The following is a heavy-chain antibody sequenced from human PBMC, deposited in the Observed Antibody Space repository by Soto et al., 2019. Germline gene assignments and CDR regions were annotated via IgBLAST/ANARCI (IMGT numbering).Heavy chain of an antibody. J-gene: IGHJ4*02. Sequence: EVQLVESGGGLIQPGESLSLSCEASGVTVSSDYMSWVRQAPGEGLEWVSVIYRAGTTYYADSVKGRFTIPRDSSNNPLYLHMNRLSAEDTAVYYCARGGGAYCGGDCYSAFYHSGRGILVTVSP. CDR1: GVTVSSDY. D-gene: IGHD2-21*02. CDR2: IYRAGTT. CDR3: ARGGGAYCGGDCYSAFYH. V-gene: IGHV3-53*01.